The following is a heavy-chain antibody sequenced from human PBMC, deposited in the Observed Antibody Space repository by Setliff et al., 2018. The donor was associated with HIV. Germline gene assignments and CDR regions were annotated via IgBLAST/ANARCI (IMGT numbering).Heavy chain of an antibody. CDR1: GHTFTSYA. V-gene: IGHV7-4-1*02. Sequence: ASVKVSCKASGHTFTSYAMNWVRQAPGQGLEWMGWINTNAGNPTYAQGFTGRFVLSLDTSVSTAYLQISSLKAEDTAVYYCARMATVYYYYMDVWGKGTTVTVSS. D-gene: IGHD4-4*01. CDR3: ARMATVYYYYMDV. CDR2: INTNAGNP. J-gene: IGHJ6*03.